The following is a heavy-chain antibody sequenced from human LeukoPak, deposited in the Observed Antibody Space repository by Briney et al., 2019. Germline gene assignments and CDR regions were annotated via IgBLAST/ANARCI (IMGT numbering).Heavy chain of an antibody. CDR3: TAGYGNSDFDY. CDR2: ISGSGSGT. D-gene: IGHD5-18*01. V-gene: IGHV3-23*01. J-gene: IGHJ4*02. CDR1: GFIFSNYA. Sequence: GGSLRLSCTASGFIFSNYAMSWVRQAPGKGLEWVSAISGSGSGTYFADSVKGRFTVSRDNSKNTLYLQMNSLKTEDTGVYFCTAGYGNSDFDYWGQGTLVTVSA.